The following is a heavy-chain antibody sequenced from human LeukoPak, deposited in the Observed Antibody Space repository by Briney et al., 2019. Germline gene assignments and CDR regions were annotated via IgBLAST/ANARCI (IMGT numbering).Heavy chain of an antibody. CDR3: ARDPGDILTGYGLAFDI. D-gene: IGHD3-9*01. J-gene: IGHJ3*02. V-gene: IGHV3-21*01. Sequence: GGSLRLSCAASGFTFSSYSMNWVRQAPGKGLEWVSSISSSSSYISYADSVKGRFTISRDNAKNSLYLQMNSLRAKDTAVYYCARDPGDILTGYGLAFDIWGQGTMVTVSS. CDR1: GFTFSSYS. CDR2: ISSSSSYI.